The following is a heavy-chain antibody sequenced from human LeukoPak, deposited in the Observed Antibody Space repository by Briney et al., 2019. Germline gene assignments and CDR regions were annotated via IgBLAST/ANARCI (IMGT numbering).Heavy chain of an antibody. CDR3: ARLEPTTFDNWFDP. CDR2: IIPIFGTA. CDR1: GGTFSSYA. J-gene: IGHJ5*02. V-gene: IGHV1-69*05. Sequence: SSVKVSCKASGGTFSSYAISWVRQAPGQGLEWMGRIIPIFGTANYAQKFQGRVTITTDESTSTAYMELSSLRSEDTAVYYCARLEPTTFDNWFDPWGQGTLVTVSS. D-gene: IGHD3-10*02.